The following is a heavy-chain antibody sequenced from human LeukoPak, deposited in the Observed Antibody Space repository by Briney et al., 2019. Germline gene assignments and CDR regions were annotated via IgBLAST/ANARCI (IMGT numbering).Heavy chain of an antibody. V-gene: IGHV1-2*02. J-gene: IGHJ4*02. Sequence: ASVKVSCKASGYTFTGYYMHWVRQAPGQGLEWMGWINPNSGGTNYAQKFQGRVTMTRDTSTSTVYMELSSLRSEDTAVYYCASKGGGAFDYWGQGTLVTVSS. CDR2: INPNSGGT. CDR3: ASKGGGAFDY. CDR1: GYTFTGYY. D-gene: IGHD2-15*01.